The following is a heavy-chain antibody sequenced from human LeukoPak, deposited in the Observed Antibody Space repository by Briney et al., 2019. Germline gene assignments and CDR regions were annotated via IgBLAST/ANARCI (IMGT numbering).Heavy chain of an antibody. CDR1: GGSISSSSYY. J-gene: IGHJ4*02. V-gene: IGHV4-39*07. D-gene: IGHD5-12*01. Sequence: SETLSLTCTVSGGSISSSSYYWGWIRQPPGKGLEWIGSIYYSGSTYYNPSLKSRVTISVDTSKNQFSLKLSSVTAADTAVYYCARATVATIWENYFDYWGQGTLVTVSS. CDR2: IYYSGST. CDR3: ARATVATIWENYFDY.